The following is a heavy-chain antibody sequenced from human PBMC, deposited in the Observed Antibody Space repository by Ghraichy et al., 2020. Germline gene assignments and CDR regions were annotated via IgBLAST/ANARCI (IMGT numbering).Heavy chain of an antibody. V-gene: IGHV4-31*03. CDR1: GGSISSGGYY. CDR2: IYYSGST. CDR3: ARYTGSGSYYIPDY. D-gene: IGHD3-10*01. Sequence: SETLSLTCTVSGGSISSGGYYWSWIRQHPGKGLEWIGYIYYSGSTYYNPSLKSRVTISVDTSKNQFSLKLSSVTAADTAVYYCARYTGSGSYYIPDYWGQGTLVTSPQ. J-gene: IGHJ4*02.